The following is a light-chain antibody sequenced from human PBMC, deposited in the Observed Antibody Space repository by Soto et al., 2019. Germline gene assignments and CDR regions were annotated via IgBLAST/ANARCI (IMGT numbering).Light chain of an antibody. Sequence: QAVVTQPPSASGTPGQRVTISCSGSSSNIGSNTVNWYQQLPGTAPKLLIYNNNQRPSGVPDRFSGSKSGTSASLAISGLQSEDEADYHCAAWDDSLNGLVFGTGTKVTVL. J-gene: IGLJ1*01. CDR3: AAWDDSLNGLV. CDR1: SSNIGSNT. CDR2: NNN. V-gene: IGLV1-44*01.